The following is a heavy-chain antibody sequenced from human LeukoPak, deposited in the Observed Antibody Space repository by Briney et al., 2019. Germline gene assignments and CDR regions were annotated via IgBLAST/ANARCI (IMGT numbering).Heavy chain of an antibody. CDR3: ARQKGRYYYGMDV. CDR1: GGSISSGGYY. D-gene: IGHD3-3*01. V-gene: IGHV4-31*03. CDR2: IYYSGST. Sequence: PSETLSLTCTVSGGSISSGGYYWSWIRQHPGKGLERIGYIYYSGSTYYNPSLKSRVTISVDTSKNQFSLKLSSVTAADTAVYYCARQKGRYYYGMDVWGQGTTVTVSS. J-gene: IGHJ6*02.